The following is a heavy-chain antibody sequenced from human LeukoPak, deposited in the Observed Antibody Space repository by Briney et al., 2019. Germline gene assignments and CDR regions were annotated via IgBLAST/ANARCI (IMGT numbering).Heavy chain of an antibody. CDR3: ARGGAARLHFQN. D-gene: IGHD6-6*01. J-gene: IGHJ1*01. CDR2: IHHSGST. Sequence: SETLSLTCTVSGGSISTYYWNWIRQPPGKGLEWIGYIHHSGSTNYNPSLQSRVTISVDTSKNQFSLVTAADTAVYYCARGGAARLHFQNWGQGTLVTVSS. V-gene: IGHV4-59*01. CDR1: GGSISTYY.